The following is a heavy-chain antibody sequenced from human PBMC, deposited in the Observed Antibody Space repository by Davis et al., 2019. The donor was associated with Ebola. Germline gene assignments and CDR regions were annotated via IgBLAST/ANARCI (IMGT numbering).Heavy chain of an antibody. D-gene: IGHD2-2*01. V-gene: IGHV1-69*13. Sequence: SVKVSCKASGYTFTSYGINWVRQAPGQGLEWMGGIISIFGTANYAQKFQGRVTITADESTSTAYMELSSLRAEDTAVYYCARDILRYCSSTSCRVGGWYYYYYGMDVWGQGTTVTVSS. CDR1: GYTFTSYG. J-gene: IGHJ6*02. CDR2: IISIFGTA. CDR3: ARDILRYCSSTSCRVGGWYYYYYGMDV.